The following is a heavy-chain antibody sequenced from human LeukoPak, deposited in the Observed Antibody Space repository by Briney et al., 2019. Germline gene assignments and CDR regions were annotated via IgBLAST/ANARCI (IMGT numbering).Heavy chain of an antibody. CDR1: GYSISSGYY. V-gene: IGHV4-38-2*02. CDR3: AKSNGYGLVDI. D-gene: IGHD3-10*01. CDR2: IFYSGST. Sequence: SETLSLTCTVSGYSISSGYYWGWIRPPPGKGLEWIGNIFYSGSTYYSPSLRSRVTISLDTSRNQFSLKLNSVTAADTAVYYCAKSNGYGLVDIWGQGTMVTVSS. J-gene: IGHJ3*02.